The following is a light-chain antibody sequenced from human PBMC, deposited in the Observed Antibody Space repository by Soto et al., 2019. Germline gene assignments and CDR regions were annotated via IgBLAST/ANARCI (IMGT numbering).Light chain of an antibody. CDR3: QQRSNWPRT. CDR2: GAS. V-gene: IGKV3D-20*02. J-gene: IGKJ1*01. Sequence: EIVLTQSPGTLSLSPEDRATISCGASRSVSSPYLAWYQQRPGQAPRLLIYGASTRATGVPTRFSGSGSGTEFTLTISSLQSEDLAVYYCQQRSNWPRTFGQGTKVDIK. CDR1: RSVSSPY.